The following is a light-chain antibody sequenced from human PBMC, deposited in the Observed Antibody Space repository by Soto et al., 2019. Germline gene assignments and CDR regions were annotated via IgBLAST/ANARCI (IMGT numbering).Light chain of an antibody. CDR3: SSYTNINTRACV. CDR2: EVT. Sequence: QSVLTQPASVSGSPGQSVTIPCTGTNSDLGNYKYVSWYQQHPGKAPKLIIYEVTDRPSGVSNRFSGSKSGNTASLTISGLQAEDEAEYYCSSYTNINTRACVFGTGTKLTVL. V-gene: IGLV2-14*01. CDR1: NSDLGNYKY. J-gene: IGLJ1*01.